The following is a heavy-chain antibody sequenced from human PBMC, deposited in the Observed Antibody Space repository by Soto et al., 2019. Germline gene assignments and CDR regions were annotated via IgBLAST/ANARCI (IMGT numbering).Heavy chain of an antibody. J-gene: IGHJ4*02. CDR3: ARSLLGNDYDSDGLDN. Sequence: GASVKVSCKASGYTFTSYGISWVRQAPGQGLEWMGWISAYNGNTNYAQKFQGRATITADKSTSTDYMDLSSLTSEDTAVFYCARSLLGNDYDSDGLDNWGQGTLVTVSS. CDR2: ISAYNGNT. V-gene: IGHV1-18*01. D-gene: IGHD3-22*01. CDR1: GYTFTSYG.